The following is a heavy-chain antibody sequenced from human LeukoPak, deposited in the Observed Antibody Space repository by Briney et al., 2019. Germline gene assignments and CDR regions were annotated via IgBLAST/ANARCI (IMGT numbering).Heavy chain of an antibody. CDR1: GFTFSSYA. CDR2: ISYDGSNK. D-gene: IGHD3-10*01. Sequence: GGSLRLSCAASGFTFSSYAMHWVRQAPGKGLEWVAVISYDGSNKYYADSVKGRFTISRDNSKNTLYLQMNSLRAEDTAVYYCAKDPQYYYGSGSYYYYYGMDVWGQGTTVTVSS. J-gene: IGHJ6*02. CDR3: AKDPQYYYGSGSYYYYYGMDV. V-gene: IGHV3-30-3*01.